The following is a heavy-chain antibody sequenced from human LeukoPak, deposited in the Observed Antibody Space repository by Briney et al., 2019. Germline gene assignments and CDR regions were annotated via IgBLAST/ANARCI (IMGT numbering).Heavy chain of an antibody. Sequence: GGSLRLSCAASGFTFSSYTMHWIRQAPGKGLEWVSSISGSNSYIFYADSAKGRFTVSRDNAKDSLYLQMNSLRAEDTAVYYCARALTTLTYEGYWGQGTLVTVSS. CDR1: GFTFSSYT. V-gene: IGHV3-21*01. CDR2: ISGSNSYI. CDR3: ARALTTLTYEGY. J-gene: IGHJ4*02. D-gene: IGHD1-1*01.